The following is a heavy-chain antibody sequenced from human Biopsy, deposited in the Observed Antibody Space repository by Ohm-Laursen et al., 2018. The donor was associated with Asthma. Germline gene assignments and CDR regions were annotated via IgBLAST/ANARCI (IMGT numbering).Heavy chain of an antibody. D-gene: IGHD6-6*01. Sequence: GSSVKVSCKASGDSFISYAITWVRQAPGQGLEWMGGIIPIIGTAHYAPKFQGRVTISADESTSTAYMELTSLSSEDTAVFFCGGCSSSNYYYGLDVWGQGTTVIVSS. CDR1: GDSFISYA. V-gene: IGHV1-69*01. CDR3: GGCSSSNYYYGLDV. J-gene: IGHJ6*02. CDR2: IIPIIGTA.